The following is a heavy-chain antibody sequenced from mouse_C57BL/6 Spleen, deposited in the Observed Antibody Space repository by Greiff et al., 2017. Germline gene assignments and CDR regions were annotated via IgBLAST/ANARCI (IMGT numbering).Heavy chain of an antibody. CDR3: ARKVTAQATEYAMDY. CDR2: IYPRSGNT. V-gene: IGHV1-81*01. J-gene: IGHJ4*01. Sequence: QVQLQQSGAELARPGASVKLSCKASGYTFTSYGISWVKQRTGQGLEWIGEIYPRSGNTYYNEKFKGKATLTADKSSSTAYMELRSLTSEDSAVYFCARKVTAQATEYAMDYWGQGTSVTVSS. CDR1: GYTFTSYG. D-gene: IGHD3-2*02.